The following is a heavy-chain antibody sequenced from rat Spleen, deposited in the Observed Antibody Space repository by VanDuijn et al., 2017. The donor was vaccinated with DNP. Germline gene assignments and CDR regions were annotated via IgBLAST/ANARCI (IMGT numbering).Heavy chain of an antibody. CDR1: GYTFTSYY. Sequence: QVQLQQSGAELAKPGSSVKISCKASGYTFTSYYISWIKQTTGQGLEYIGYINTGSGGTNYNEKFKGKATLTVDKSSSTAFMQLSSLTPDDSAVYYCATHKGRSSSYAMDAWGQGTSVTVSS. CDR3: ATHKGRSSSYAMDA. V-gene: IGHV1-43*01. CDR2: INTGSGGT. J-gene: IGHJ4*01. D-gene: IGHD1-11*01.